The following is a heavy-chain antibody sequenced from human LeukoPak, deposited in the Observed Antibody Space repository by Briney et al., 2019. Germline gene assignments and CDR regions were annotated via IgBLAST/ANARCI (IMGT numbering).Heavy chain of an antibody. V-gene: IGHV4-30-4*01. CDR2: IYYSGST. Sequence: SQTLSLTCTVSGGSISSGDYYWSWIRQPPGKGLEWIGYIYYSGSTYYNPSLKSRVTISVDTSKNQFSLKLSSVTAADTAVYYCARQMVVVATWDGMDVWGQGTTVTVSS. D-gene: IGHD2-15*01. J-gene: IGHJ6*02. CDR3: ARQMVVVATWDGMDV. CDR1: GGSISSGDYY.